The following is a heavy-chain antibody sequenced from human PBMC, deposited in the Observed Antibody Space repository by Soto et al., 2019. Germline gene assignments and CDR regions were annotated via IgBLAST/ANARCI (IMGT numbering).Heavy chain of an antibody. V-gene: IGHV3-66*01. CDR1: GFTVSSNY. CDR3: ARDRGESSSPYRQHFDY. D-gene: IGHD6-13*01. CDR2: IYSGGST. Sequence: EVQLVESGGGLVQPGGSLRLSCAASGFTVSSNYMSWVRQAPGKGLEWVSVIYSGGSTYYADSVKGRFTISRDNSKNTPYLQMNSLRAEDTAVYYCARDRGESSSPYRQHFDYWGQGTLVTVSS. J-gene: IGHJ4*02.